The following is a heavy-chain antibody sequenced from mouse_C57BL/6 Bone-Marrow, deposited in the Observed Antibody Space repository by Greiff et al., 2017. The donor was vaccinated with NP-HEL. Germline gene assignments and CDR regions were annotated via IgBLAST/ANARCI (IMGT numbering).Heavy chain of an antibody. Sequence: VKLQESGPELVKPGASVKISCKASGYAFSSSWMNWVKQRPGKGLEWIGRIYPGDGDTNYNGKFKGKATLTADKSSSTAYMQLSSLTSEDSAVYFCARLTGTGAYWGQGTLVTVSA. CDR1: GYAFSSSW. D-gene: IGHD4-1*01. CDR3: ARLTGTGAY. J-gene: IGHJ3*01. CDR2: IYPGDGDT. V-gene: IGHV1-82*01.